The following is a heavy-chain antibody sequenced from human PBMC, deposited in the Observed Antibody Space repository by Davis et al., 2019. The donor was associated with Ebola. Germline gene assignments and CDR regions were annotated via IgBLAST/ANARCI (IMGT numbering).Heavy chain of an antibody. J-gene: IGHJ4*02. Sequence: PGGSLRPSCAASGFTFSNFHIHWVRQTPGKGLVWVARIDPDGTGTNYADSVKGRFTISRDNAKNTLSLQMNSLRVEDTAVYYCARDNYWKLDYWGQGILVTVSS. CDR3: ARDNYWKLDY. CDR2: IDPDGTGT. D-gene: IGHD4-11*01. CDR1: GFTFSNFH. V-gene: IGHV3-74*01.